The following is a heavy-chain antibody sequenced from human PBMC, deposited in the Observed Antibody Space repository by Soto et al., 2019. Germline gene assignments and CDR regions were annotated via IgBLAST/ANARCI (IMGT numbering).Heavy chain of an antibody. Sequence: GGSLRLSCAASGFTFSSYAMHWFRQAPGKGLEWVAVISYDGSNKYYADSVKGRFTISRDNSKNTLYLQMNSLRAEDTAVYYCARMDSSGWDDGDYFDYWGQGTLVTVSS. CDR2: ISYDGSNK. D-gene: IGHD6-19*01. CDR1: GFTFSSYA. V-gene: IGHV3-30-3*01. CDR3: ARMDSSGWDDGDYFDY. J-gene: IGHJ4*02.